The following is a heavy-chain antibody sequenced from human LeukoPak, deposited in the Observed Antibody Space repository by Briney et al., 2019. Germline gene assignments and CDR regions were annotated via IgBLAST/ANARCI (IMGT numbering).Heavy chain of an antibody. CDR3: ARDRMGDCAATSCYLAY. CDR2: INPNSGDT. J-gene: IGHJ4*02. Sequence: ASVKVSCKASGYTFTAYFLHWVRQAPGQGLEWMGWINPNSGDTNYAQKFQGRVTMTSDTSITTAYMELSRLTSDDTAMYYCARDRMGDCAATSCYLAYWGQGTLVTVSS. D-gene: IGHD2-2*01. V-gene: IGHV1-2*02. CDR1: GYTFTAYF.